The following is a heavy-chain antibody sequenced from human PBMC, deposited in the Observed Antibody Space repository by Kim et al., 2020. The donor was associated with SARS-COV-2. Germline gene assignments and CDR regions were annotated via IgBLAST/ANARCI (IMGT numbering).Heavy chain of an antibody. CDR2: IWYDGSNK. CDR1: GFTFSSYG. V-gene: IGHV3-33*01. J-gene: IGHJ6*02. CDR3: ARMSSGYYLVYYYYGMDV. Sequence: GGSLRLSCAASGFTFSSYGMHWVRQAPGKGLEWVAVIWYDGSNKYYADSVKGRFTISRDNSKNTLYLQMNSLRAEDTAVYYCARMSSGYYLVYYYYGMDVWGQGATVTVSS. D-gene: IGHD3-22*01.